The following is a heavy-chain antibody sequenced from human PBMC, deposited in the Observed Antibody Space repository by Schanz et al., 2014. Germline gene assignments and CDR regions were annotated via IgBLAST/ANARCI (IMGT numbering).Heavy chain of an antibody. V-gene: IGHV1-18*01. Sequence: QVQLVQSGVEVKRPGASVRVSCKASGYSFTDYAIHWVRQAPGQGLEWMGWISGYNGDTNYAPKFQDRVTMTTDTSTGITSLELRNLKSDDTAVYYCARETTIITGGAFDVWGQGTMVTVSS. CDR2: ISGYNGDT. CDR1: GYSFTDYA. J-gene: IGHJ3*01. D-gene: IGHD3-9*01. CDR3: ARETTIITGGAFDV.